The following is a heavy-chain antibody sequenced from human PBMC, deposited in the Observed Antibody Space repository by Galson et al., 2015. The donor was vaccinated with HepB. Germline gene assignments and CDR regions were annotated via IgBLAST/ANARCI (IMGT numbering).Heavy chain of an antibody. CDR1: GYTFTSYY. J-gene: IGHJ6*02. CDR2: INPSGGST. Sequence: SVKVSCKASGYTFTSYYMHWVRQAPGQGLEWMGIINPSGGSTSYAQKLQGRVTMTRDTSTSTVYMELSSLRSEDTAVYYCARDPISDWSSTSCYVRFNYYGMDVWGQGTPVTVSS. D-gene: IGHD2-2*01. V-gene: IGHV1-46*04. CDR3: ARDPISDWSSTSCYVRFNYYGMDV.